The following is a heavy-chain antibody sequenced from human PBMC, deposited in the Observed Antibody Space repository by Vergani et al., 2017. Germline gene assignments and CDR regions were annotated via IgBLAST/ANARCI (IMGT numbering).Heavy chain of an antibody. J-gene: IGHJ6*03. CDR2: ISYDGSNK. CDR3: ARDHGIAAAGNYYYYMDV. CDR1: GFTFSSYA. Sequence: QVQLVESGGGVVQPGRSLRLSCAASGFTFSSYAMHWVRQAPGKGLEWVAVISYDGSNKYYADSVKGRFTISRDNSKNTLYLQMNSLRAEDTAVYYCARDHGIAAAGNYYYYMDVWGKG. D-gene: IGHD6-13*01. V-gene: IGHV3-30*01.